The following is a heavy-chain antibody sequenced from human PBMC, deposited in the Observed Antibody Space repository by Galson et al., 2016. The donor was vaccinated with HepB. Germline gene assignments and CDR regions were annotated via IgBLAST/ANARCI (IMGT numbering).Heavy chain of an antibody. Sequence: SLRLSCAASGFTFSSYGMNWVRQAPGKGLEWVSGITSSSSYIYYADSVKCRFTISRDNAKNSLYLQMDSLRAEETAVYYCARGLVFDYYDVDVWGTGTTVTVSS. D-gene: IGHD3-16*01. CDR3: ARGLVFDYYDVDV. V-gene: IGHV3-21*01. CDR2: ITSSSSYI. CDR1: GFTFSSYG. J-gene: IGHJ6*03.